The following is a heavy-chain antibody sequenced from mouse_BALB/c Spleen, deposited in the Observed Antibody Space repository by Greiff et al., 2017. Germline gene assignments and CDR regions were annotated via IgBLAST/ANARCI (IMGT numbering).Heavy chain of an antibody. CDR2: INPSDGGT. Sequence: QVQLKESGAELVKPGASVKLSCKASGSTFTSYYMYWVKQRPGQGLEWIGEINPSDGGTNFNEKFKSKATLTVDKSSSTAYMQLSSLTSEDSAVYSCTRAHYDYGGFAYWGQGTLVTVSA. J-gene: IGHJ3*01. CDR3: TRAHYDYGGFAY. V-gene: IGHV1S81*02. D-gene: IGHD2-4*01. CDR1: GSTFTSYY.